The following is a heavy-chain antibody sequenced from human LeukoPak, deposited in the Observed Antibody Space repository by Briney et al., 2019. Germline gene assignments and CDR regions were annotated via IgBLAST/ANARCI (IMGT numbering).Heavy chain of an antibody. CDR3: AKPGLRYFDWLLKY. J-gene: IGHJ4*02. D-gene: IGHD3-9*01. CDR1: GGTFSSYA. CDR2: ISGNGGST. Sequence: GASVKVSCKASGGTFSSYAMSWVRQAPGKGLEWVSAISGNGGSTYYADSVKGRFTISRDNSKNTLYLQMNSLRAEDAAVYYCAKPGLRYFDWLLKYWGQGTLVTVSS. V-gene: IGHV3-23*01.